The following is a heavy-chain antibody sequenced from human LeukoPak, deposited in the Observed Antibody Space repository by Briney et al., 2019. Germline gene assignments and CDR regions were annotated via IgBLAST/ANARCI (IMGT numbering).Heavy chain of an antibody. Sequence: GGSLRLSCAASGFTFSSYAMHWVRQAPGKGLEWVAVISYDGSNKYYADSVKGRFTISRDNSKNTLYLQMNSLETEDTAVYYCITGIGTTDFDYWGQGTLVTVSS. D-gene: IGHD1-1*01. CDR1: GFTFSSYA. CDR3: ITGIGTTDFDY. CDR2: ISYDGSNK. J-gene: IGHJ4*02. V-gene: IGHV3-30-3*01.